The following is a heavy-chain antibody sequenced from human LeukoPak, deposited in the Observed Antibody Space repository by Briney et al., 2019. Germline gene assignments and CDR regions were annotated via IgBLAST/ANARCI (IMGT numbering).Heavy chain of an antibody. CDR1: GFTFSSYW. Sequence: GGSLRLSCAVSGFTFSSYWMNWVRQAPGKGLEWVASIRQDGGEKSYVDSVKGRFTISRDNTKNSLYLQMSSLRAEDTAVYYCARVYGDYNYYYYYMDVWGKGTTVTVSS. CDR2: IRQDGGEK. V-gene: IGHV3-7*01. D-gene: IGHD4-17*01. J-gene: IGHJ6*03. CDR3: ARVYGDYNYYYYYMDV.